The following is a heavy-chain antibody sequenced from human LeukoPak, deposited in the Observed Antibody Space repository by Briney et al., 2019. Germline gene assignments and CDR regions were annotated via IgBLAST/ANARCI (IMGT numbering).Heavy chain of an antibody. CDR1: GFNYSDYY. J-gene: IGHJ3*02. D-gene: IGHD1-26*01. Sequence: GGSLRLSCAASGFNYSDYYMSWIRQAPGKGLEWVSYISDSSGYTKDADSVKGRFTISRDNAKESLYLQMNSLRAEDTAVYYCARDRVGGSYVFDIWGQGTMVTVSS. CDR2: ISDSSGYT. V-gene: IGHV3-11*06. CDR3: ARDRVGGSYVFDI.